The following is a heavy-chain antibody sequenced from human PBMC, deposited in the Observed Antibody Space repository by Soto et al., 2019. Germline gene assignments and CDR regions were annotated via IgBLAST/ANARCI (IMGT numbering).Heavy chain of an antibody. CDR3: AKDKSGYDAYYNWFDP. CDR2: ISGGGGST. J-gene: IGHJ5*02. D-gene: IGHD5-12*01. CDR1: GFTFSSYA. Sequence: GGSLRLSCAASGFTFSSYAMSWVRQAPGKGLEWVSAISGGGGSTYYADSVKGRFTISRDNSKNTLYLQMNSLRAEDRAVSYCAKDKSGYDAYYNWFDPWGQGTLVTVSS. V-gene: IGHV3-23*01.